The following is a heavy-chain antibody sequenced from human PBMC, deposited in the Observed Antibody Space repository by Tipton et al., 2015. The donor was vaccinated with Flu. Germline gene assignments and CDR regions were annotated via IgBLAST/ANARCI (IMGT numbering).Heavy chain of an antibody. Sequence: TLSLTCTVSDYSISSGYYWGWIRQPPGKGLEWIGCISHSGRTYYNPSLKSRVTISLDTAKNQFSQRLTSVTAADTAVYDCARTYGPVNWFDPWGQGTLVTVSS. D-gene: IGHD3-10*01. V-gene: IGHV4-38-2*02. CDR2: ISHSGRT. CDR3: ARTYGPVNWFDP. J-gene: IGHJ5*02. CDR1: DYSISSGYY.